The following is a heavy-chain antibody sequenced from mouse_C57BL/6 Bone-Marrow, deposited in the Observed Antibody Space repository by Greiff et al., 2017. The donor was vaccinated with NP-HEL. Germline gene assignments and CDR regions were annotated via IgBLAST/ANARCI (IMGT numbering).Heavy chain of an antibody. CDR3: TGPYGSSYGWYFDV. J-gene: IGHJ1*03. V-gene: IGHV6-3*01. Sequence: EVKLVESGGGLVQPGGSMKLSCVASGFTFSNYWMNWVRQSPEKGLEWVAQIRLKSDNYATHYAESVKGRFTISRDDSKSSVYLQMNNLRAEDTGIYDCTGPYGSSYGWYFDVWGTGTTVTVAS. CDR2: IRLKSDNYAT. CDR1: GFTFSNYW. D-gene: IGHD1-1*01.